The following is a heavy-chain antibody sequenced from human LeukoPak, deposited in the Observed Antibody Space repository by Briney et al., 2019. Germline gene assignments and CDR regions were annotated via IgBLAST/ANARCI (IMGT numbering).Heavy chain of an antibody. D-gene: IGHD5-12*01. CDR2: IKQDGSEK. Sequence: PGGSLRLSCAASGFTFSSYWMSWVRQAPGKGLEWVANIKQDGSEKYYVDSVKGRFTISRDNAKNSLYLQMNSLRAEDTAVYYCASGLGTLDIVATIFDYWGQGTLVTVSS. CDR1: GFTFSSYW. J-gene: IGHJ4*02. CDR3: ASGLGTLDIVATIFDY. V-gene: IGHV3-7*01.